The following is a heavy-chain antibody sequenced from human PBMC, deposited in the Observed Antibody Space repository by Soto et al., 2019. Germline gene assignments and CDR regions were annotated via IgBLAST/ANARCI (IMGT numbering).Heavy chain of an antibody. D-gene: IGHD3-22*01. CDR1: RVAFSKFI. J-gene: IGHJ6*02. Sequence: QAQLEQSGGEVKKPGSSVKVSCKASRVAFSKFIVTWVRQAPGLGLEWVGGIIPIFGTANYAQKFQGRVTITGDESTYTSSREVKNMRWEETPVYYWGKVSYSSPMAYYYGMDFWGQGTTDTVPS. CDR3: GKVSYSSPMAYYYGMDF. V-gene: IGHV1-69*01. CDR2: IIPIFGTA.